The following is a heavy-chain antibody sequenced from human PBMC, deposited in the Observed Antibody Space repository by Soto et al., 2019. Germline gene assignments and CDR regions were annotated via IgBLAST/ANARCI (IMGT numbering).Heavy chain of an antibody. V-gene: IGHV1-2*02. CDR1: GYTFSDYY. Sequence: ASVKVSCKASGYTFSDYYLHGVRQAPGQGLEWMGWISPNSGATEYAPKFQGRVTMTTDTSISTAFLKLASLRPDDTAIYYCARGARTQLWLPFAHGGQGTLVTGS. J-gene: IGHJ1*01. CDR3: ARGARTQLWLPFAH. D-gene: IGHD2-21*01. CDR2: ISPNSGAT.